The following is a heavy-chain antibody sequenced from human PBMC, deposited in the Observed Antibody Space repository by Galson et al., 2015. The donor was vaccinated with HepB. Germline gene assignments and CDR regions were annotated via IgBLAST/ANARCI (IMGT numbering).Heavy chain of an antibody. CDR2: INTDGSST. CDR3: ARVRLGELYYFDY. D-gene: IGHD3-16*01. J-gene: IGHJ4*02. CDR1: GFTFSSYW. V-gene: IGHV3-74*01. Sequence: SLRLSCAASGFTFSSYWMHWVRQAPGKGLVWVSRINTDGSSTNYADSVKGRFTISRDNAKNTLYLQMNSLRAEDTAVYYCARVRLGELYYFDYWGQGTLVTVSS.